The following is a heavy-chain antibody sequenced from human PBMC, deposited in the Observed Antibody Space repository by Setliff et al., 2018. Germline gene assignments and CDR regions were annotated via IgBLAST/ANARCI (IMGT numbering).Heavy chain of an antibody. J-gene: IGHJ5*02. CDR2: IIPMFGTP. CDR3: ARSPAVLGIVYLDP. CDR1: GDSFNNYA. Sequence: SVKVSWKASGDSFNNYAISWVRQAPGQGLEWMGGIIPMFGTPAYAQKFQDRVTITTDESTSTAYMELDSLRSEDTAVYYCARSPAVLGIVYLDPWGQGTLVTVSS. D-gene: IGHD2-15*01. V-gene: IGHV1-69*05.